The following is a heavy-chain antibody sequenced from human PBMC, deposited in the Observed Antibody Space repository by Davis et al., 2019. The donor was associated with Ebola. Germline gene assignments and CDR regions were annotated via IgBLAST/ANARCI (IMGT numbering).Heavy chain of an antibody. D-gene: IGHD6-19*01. CDR2: IYYSEST. Sequence: MPSETLSLTCTVSGGSINTTSYYWGWIRQSPGKGLEWIGYIYYSESTDYSPSFRGRATISLDTSKNQFSLKLSSVTAADTAVYYCARLMYSSGWYGNWFDPWGQGTLVTVSS. CDR3: ARLMYSSGWYGNWFDP. CDR1: GGSINTTSYY. V-gene: IGHV4-61*05. J-gene: IGHJ5*02.